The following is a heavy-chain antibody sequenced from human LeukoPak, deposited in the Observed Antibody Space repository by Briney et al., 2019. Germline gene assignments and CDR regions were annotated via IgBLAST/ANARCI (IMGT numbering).Heavy chain of an antibody. CDR1: GGSISSYY. CDR2: IYYSGST. Sequence: PSETLSLTCTVSGGSISSYYWSWIRQPPGKGLEWIGYIYYSGSTNYNPSLKSRVTISVDTSKNQFSLKLSSVTAADTAVYYCARSSVQFGTATHFDHWGQGTLVTVSS. J-gene: IGHJ4*02. CDR3: ARSSVQFGTATHFDH. D-gene: IGHD3-10*01. V-gene: IGHV4-59*01.